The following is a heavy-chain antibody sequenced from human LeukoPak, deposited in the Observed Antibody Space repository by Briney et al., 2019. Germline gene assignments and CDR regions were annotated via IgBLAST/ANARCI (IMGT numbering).Heavy chain of an antibody. CDR3: ARDLAYYDFWSGYSLFDY. D-gene: IGHD3-3*01. CDR2: INPSGGST. CDR1: GYTVTSYY. J-gene: IGHJ4*02. Sequence: ASVKVSCKASGYTVTSYYMHWVRQAPGQGLEWMGIINPSGGSTSYAQKFQGRVTMTRDTSTSTVYMELSSLRSEDTAVYYCARDLAYYDFWSGYSLFDYWGPGTLVTVSS. V-gene: IGHV1-46*01.